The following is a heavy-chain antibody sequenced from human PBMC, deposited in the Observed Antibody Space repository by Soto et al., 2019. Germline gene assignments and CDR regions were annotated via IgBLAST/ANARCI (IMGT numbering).Heavy chain of an antibody. J-gene: IGHJ4*02. V-gene: IGHV1-69*12. CDR1: GGTFGSYV. CDR3: ARDLGSGYDPGDY. CDR2: IIPLFGRP. Sequence: QVQLVQSGAEVKKPGSSVKVSCKASGGTFGSYVFNWVRQAPGQGLEWMGVIIPLFGRPNYAQKFQGRVTITADESTSTAYMELSSLRSDDTAVFYCARDLGSGYDPGDYWGQGTLVTVSS. D-gene: IGHD5-12*01.